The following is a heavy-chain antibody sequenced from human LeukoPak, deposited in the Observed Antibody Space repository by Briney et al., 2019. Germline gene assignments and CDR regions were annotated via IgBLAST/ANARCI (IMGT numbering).Heavy chain of an antibody. CDR2: ISGSGGST. CDR3: AKNTAMAWYYFDY. D-gene: IGHD5-18*01. Sequence: GGSLRLSCAASGFTFSSYWMSWVRQAPGKGLEWVSAISGSGGSTYYADSVKGRFTISRDNSKNTLYLQMNSLRAEDTAVYYCAKNTAMAWYYFDYWGQGTLVTVSS. V-gene: IGHV3-23*01. CDR1: GFTFSSYW. J-gene: IGHJ4*02.